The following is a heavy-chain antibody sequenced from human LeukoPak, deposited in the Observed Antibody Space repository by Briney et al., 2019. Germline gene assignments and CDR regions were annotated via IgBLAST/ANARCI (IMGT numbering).Heavy chain of an antibody. CDR1: GDSVSGISFY. J-gene: IGHJ4*02. CDR3: ARDQGYFDY. Sequence: SETLSLTCTVSGDSVSGISFYWSWIRQPPGKGLQYIGYIQYSGSTNYNPSLKSRVTIPVDTSKNQFSLKLSSVTAADTAVYYCARDQGYFDYWGQGTLVTVSS. V-gene: IGHV4-61*01. CDR2: IQYSGST.